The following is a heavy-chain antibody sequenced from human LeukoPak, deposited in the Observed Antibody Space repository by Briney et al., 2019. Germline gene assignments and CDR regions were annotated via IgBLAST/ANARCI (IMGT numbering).Heavy chain of an antibody. J-gene: IGHJ6*02. D-gene: IGHD2-2*03. CDR1: GFTFSSYW. CDR3: AKAFGYCSSTSCYLPHYYGMDV. V-gene: IGHV3-30*18. CDR2: ISYDGSNK. Sequence: GGSLRLSCAASGFTFSSYWMSWVRQAPGKGLEWVAVISYDGSNKYYADSVKGRFTISRDNSKNTLYLQMNSLRAEDTAVYYCAKAFGYCSSTSCYLPHYYGMDVWGQGTTVTVSS.